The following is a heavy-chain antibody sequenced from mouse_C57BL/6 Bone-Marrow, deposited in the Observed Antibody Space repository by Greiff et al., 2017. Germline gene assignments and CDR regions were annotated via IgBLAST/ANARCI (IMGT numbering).Heavy chain of an antibody. CDR1: GFTFSSYG. J-gene: IGHJ1*03. D-gene: IGHD2-3*01. CDR3: ARVVGYFWYCDV. CDR2: ISSGGSYS. V-gene: IGHV5-6*01. Sequence: EVMLVESGGDLVKPGGSLKLSCAASGFTFSSYGMSWVRQTPDKRLAWVATISSGGSYSYYPDSVQGGFTISRDNAKNTLYLQMSSLKSEDTAMYYCARVVGYFWYCDVWGTGTTVTVSS.